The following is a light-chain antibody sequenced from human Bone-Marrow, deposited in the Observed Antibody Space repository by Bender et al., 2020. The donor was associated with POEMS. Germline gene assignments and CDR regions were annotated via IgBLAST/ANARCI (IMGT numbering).Light chain of an antibody. CDR1: SSDVGSYNL. Sequence: QSALTQPASVSGSPGQSITISCTGTSSDVGSYNLVSWYQQHPGKAPKLLIHEVNQRPSGVPDRFSGSKSGTSASLAITGLQSDDEAIYFCVAWDASLNGWVFGGGTKLTVL. CDR2: EVN. CDR3: VAWDASLNGWV. V-gene: IGLV2-14*02. J-gene: IGLJ3*02.